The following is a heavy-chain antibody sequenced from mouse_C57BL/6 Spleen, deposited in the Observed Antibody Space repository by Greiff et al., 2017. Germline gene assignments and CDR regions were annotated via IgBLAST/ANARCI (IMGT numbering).Heavy chain of an antibody. Sequence: VMLVESGPGLVAPSQSLSITCTVSGFSLTSYGVDWVRQSPGKGLEWLGVIWGVGSTIYKSALKSRLSISKDNSKSQVFLKMNSLQTDDTAMYYCASEGNDGYYFAYWGQGTLVTVSA. CDR2: IWGVGST. D-gene: IGHD2-3*01. CDR1: GFSLTSYG. V-gene: IGHV2-6*01. J-gene: IGHJ3*01. CDR3: ASEGNDGYYFAY.